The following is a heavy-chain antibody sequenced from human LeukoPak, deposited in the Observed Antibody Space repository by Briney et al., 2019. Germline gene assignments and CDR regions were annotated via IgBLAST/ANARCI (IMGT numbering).Heavy chain of an antibody. CDR2: IYYSGST. Sequence: SETLSLTCTVSGRSISSYSWSWVRQPPGKGLEWIGYIYYSGSTNYNPSLKSRVTISVDTSKNQFSLKLSAVTASDTAVYYCATEQWRLGGLNYFDYWGQGTLVTVSS. D-gene: IGHD6-19*01. J-gene: IGHJ4*02. V-gene: IGHV4-59*01. CDR1: GRSISSYS. CDR3: ATEQWRLGGLNYFDY.